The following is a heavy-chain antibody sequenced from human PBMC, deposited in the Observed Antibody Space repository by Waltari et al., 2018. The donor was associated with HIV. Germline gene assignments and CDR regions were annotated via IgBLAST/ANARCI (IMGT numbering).Heavy chain of an antibody. D-gene: IGHD3-10*01. Sequence: QVQLVESGGDVVQHGRSLRLHCAASGFTFSTYALHWVRQAPGKGLEWVAFISYDGSSKYYAHSVKGRFTISRDNSKNTLYLQMNSLRAEDTAVYYCARGSPYFDYWGQGTLVTVSS. J-gene: IGHJ4*02. CDR2: ISYDGSSK. CDR1: GFTFSTYA. V-gene: IGHV3-30*04. CDR3: ARGSPYFDY.